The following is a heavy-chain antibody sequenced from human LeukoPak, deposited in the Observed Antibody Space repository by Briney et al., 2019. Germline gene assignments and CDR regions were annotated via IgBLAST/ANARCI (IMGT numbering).Heavy chain of an antibody. CDR3: ARDPGEWLAVYYFDY. CDR1: GGSISSSYYY. J-gene: IGHJ4*02. Sequence: PSETLSLTCTVSGGSISSSYYYWGWLRQPPGKGLEWIGSIYYSGSTYYNPSLKSRVTISVDTSKNQFSLKLSSVTAADTAVYYCARDPGEWLAVYYFDYWGQGTLVTVSS. V-gene: IGHV4-39*07. D-gene: IGHD6-19*01. CDR2: IYYSGST.